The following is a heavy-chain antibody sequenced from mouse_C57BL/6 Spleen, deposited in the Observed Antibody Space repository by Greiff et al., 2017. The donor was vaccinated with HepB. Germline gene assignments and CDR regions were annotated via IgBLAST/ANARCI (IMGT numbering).Heavy chain of an antibody. J-gene: IGHJ4*01. Sequence: EVQLQQSGPGLVKPSQSLSLTCSVTGYSITSGYYWNWIRQFPGNKLEWMGYISYDGSNNYNPSLKNRISITRDTSKNQFFLKLNSVTTEDTATYYCARAGYYDYDYAMDYWGQRTSVTVSS. D-gene: IGHD2-4*01. CDR2: ISYDGSN. CDR3: ARAGYYDYDYAMDY. V-gene: IGHV3-6*01. CDR1: GYSITSGYY.